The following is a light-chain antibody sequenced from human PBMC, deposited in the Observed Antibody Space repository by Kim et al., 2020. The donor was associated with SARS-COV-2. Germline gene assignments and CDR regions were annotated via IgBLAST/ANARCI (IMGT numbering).Light chain of an antibody. CDR1: SNDVGTYNR. CDR3: SSFTTSSTYV. V-gene: IGLV2-18*02. CDR2: DVT. Sequence: GQSVTIFCTGTSNDVGTYNRVSWYQQPPGTAPKLIISDVTNRPSGVPDRFSGSKSGNTASLTISGLQAEDEADYYCSSFTTSSTYVFGTGTKVTVL. J-gene: IGLJ1*01.